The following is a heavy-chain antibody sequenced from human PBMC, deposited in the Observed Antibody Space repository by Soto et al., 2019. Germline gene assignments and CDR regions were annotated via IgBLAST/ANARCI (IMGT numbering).Heavy chain of an antibody. V-gene: IGHV3-21*01. CDR2: ISCGSSNI. Sequence: VGSLRLSCAASGFVFRSYNMNWVRQAPGKGLEWVASISCGSSNIYYADSVEGRFTISRDNAKNSLFLQMDSLRAEDSAVYYCASATVVAATFDFWGQGTLVTVSS. D-gene: IGHD2-15*01. CDR3: ASATVVAATFDF. J-gene: IGHJ4*02. CDR1: GFVFRSYN.